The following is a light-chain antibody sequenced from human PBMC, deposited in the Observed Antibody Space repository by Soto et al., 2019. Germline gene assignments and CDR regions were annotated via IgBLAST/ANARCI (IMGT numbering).Light chain of an antibody. CDR3: SSYTSSSTRGV. V-gene: IGLV1-51*01. Sequence: QSVLTQPPSVSAAPGQKVTISCSGSSSNIGNNYVSWYQQLPGTAPKLLIYENNKRPSGIPDRFSGSKSGTSATLGITGLQTGDEADYYCSSYTSSSTRGVFGGGTKVTVL. J-gene: IGLJ2*01. CDR2: ENN. CDR1: SSNIGNNY.